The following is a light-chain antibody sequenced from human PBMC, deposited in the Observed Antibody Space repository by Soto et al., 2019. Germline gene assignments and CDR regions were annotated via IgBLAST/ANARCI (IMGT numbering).Light chain of an antibody. CDR1: SSDVGGYNY. CDR2: DVS. J-gene: IGLJ2*01. Sequence: QSALTQPASVSGSPGQSITISCTGTSSDVGGYNYVSWYQQHPGKAPKVMIYDVSKRPSGVSNRFSGFKSGNTASLTISGLQVEDEADYYCSSYTSSSTRVVFGGGTKLTVL. CDR3: SSYTSSSTRVV. V-gene: IGLV2-14*03.